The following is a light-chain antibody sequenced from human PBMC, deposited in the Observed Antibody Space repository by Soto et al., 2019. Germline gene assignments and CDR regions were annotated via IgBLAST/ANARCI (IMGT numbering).Light chain of an antibody. J-gene: IGKJ2*01. CDR3: QHYNNWPMYT. CDR1: QSVSSK. Sequence: EIVMTQSPATLSVSPGERATLSCRASQSVSSKLAWYQQKPGQAPRLLIYGASTRATGIPARFSGSGSGTEFTLPISSLQSEDFAVYYCQHYNNWPMYTFGQGTKLEIK. V-gene: IGKV3-15*01. CDR2: GAS.